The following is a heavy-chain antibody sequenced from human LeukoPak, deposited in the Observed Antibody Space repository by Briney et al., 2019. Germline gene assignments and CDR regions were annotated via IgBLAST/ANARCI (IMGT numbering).Heavy chain of an antibody. V-gene: IGHV4-30-4*08. CDR3: ARHSAHSSTNDAFDM. Sequence: PSETLSLTCTVSGYSISSVDYYWSWIRQPPGKGLEWIGYIYYNGTTSYNPSLKSRLTMSLDTSKSQFSLKLTSVTAADTAVYYCARHSAHSSTNDAFDMWGQGTLVTVSS. CDR2: IYYNGTT. CDR1: GYSISSVDYY. D-gene: IGHD6-13*01. J-gene: IGHJ3*02.